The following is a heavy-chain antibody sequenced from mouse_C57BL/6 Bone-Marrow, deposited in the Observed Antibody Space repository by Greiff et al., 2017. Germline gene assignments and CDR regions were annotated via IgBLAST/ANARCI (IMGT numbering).Heavy chain of an antibody. Sequence: EVKLEESGGGLVQPGGSMKLSCVASGFTFSNYWINWVRQSPEKGLEWVAQIRLKSDNYATHYAESVKGRFTISRDDSKSSVYLQMNNLRAEDTGIYYCTRAVVAKYYFDYWGQGTTLTVSS. CDR3: TRAVVAKYYFDY. CDR2: IRLKSDNYAT. CDR1: GFTFSNYW. J-gene: IGHJ2*01. V-gene: IGHV6-3*01. D-gene: IGHD1-1*01.